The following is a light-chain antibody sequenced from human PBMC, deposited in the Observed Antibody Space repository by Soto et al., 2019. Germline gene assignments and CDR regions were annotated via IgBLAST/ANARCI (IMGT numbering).Light chain of an antibody. CDR1: QGISNY. CDR3: QQYYSFPFT. V-gene: IGKV1D-8*01. Sequence: VIWMTQSPSLLSASTGDRVTISCRMSQGISNYLAWYQQKSGKAPELLIYAASTLQSGVPSRFSGSGSGTDFTLTISSLQSEDFATYYCQQYYSFPFTFGPGTKVDI. J-gene: IGKJ3*01. CDR2: AAS.